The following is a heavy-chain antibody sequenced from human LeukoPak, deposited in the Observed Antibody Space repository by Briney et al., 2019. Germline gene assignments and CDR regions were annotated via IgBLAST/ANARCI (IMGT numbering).Heavy chain of an antibody. CDR2: ICTSGST. CDR1: GGSISSYY. J-gene: IGHJ4*02. D-gene: IGHD6-13*01. Sequence: PSETLSLTCTVSGGSISSYYWSWIRRPAGKGLEWIGRICTSGSTNYNPSLKSRVTMSVDTSKNQFSLKLSSVTAADTAVYYCARTKYSSSWYFDYWGQGTLVTVSS. CDR3: ARTKYSSSWYFDY. V-gene: IGHV4-4*07.